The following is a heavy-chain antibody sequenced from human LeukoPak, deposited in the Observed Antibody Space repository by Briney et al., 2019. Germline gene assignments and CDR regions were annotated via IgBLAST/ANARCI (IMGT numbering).Heavy chain of an antibody. CDR3: GKKTGSTGEAFDY. J-gene: IGHJ4*02. Sequence: PGGCLRLSCVASVFTFSNFWMSWVRQAPWKGLEWVANIKVDGSEKYYADSVKGRFTISRDNAENSLYLQMNSLRAEDSAVYYCGKKTGSTGEAFDYWGQGTLVTVSS. CDR1: VFTFSNFW. CDR2: IKVDGSEK. V-gene: IGHV3-7*03. D-gene: IGHD1-1*01.